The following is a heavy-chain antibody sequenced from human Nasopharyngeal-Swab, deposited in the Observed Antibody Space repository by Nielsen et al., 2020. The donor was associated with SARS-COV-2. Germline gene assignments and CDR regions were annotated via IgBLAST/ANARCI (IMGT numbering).Heavy chain of an antibody. V-gene: IGHV3-30-3*01. Sequence: GEPLKISCAASGSIFSSYAMHWVRPAPGKGLELVAVISYDGSNQYYADSVKGRFTISRDNSKNTLYLQMNSLRAEDTAVYYCARGLPPMDVWGQGTTVTVSS. CDR2: ISYDGSNQ. J-gene: IGHJ6*02. CDR1: GSIFSSYA. CDR3: ARGLPPMDV.